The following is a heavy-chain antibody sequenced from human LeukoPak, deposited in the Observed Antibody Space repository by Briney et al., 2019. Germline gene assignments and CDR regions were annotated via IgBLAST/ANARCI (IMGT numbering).Heavy chain of an antibody. V-gene: IGHV4-34*01. Sequence: SESLSLTCAVYGGSFSGYNWSWIRRPPGKGLEWIGEINHSGSTNYNPSLKSRVAISVDTSKNQFSLKLSSVTAADTAVYYCARATSSLLSTYYFDYWGQGTLVTVSS. CDR1: GGSFSGYN. D-gene: IGHD3-16*01. CDR3: ARATSSLLSTYYFDY. CDR2: INHSGST. J-gene: IGHJ4*02.